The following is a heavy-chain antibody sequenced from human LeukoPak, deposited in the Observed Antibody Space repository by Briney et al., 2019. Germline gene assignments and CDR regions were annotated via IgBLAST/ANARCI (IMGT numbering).Heavy chain of an antibody. J-gene: IGHJ3*02. D-gene: IGHD3-16*02. CDR2: INPNSGGT. Sequence: ASVKVSCKASGYTFTGYYTHWVRQAPGQGLEWMGWINPNSGGTNYAQKFQGRVTMTRDTSISTAYMELSRLRSDDTAVYYCARAFGGVIVGVAFDIWGQGTMVTVSS. CDR1: GYTFTGYY. V-gene: IGHV1-2*02. CDR3: ARAFGGVIVGVAFDI.